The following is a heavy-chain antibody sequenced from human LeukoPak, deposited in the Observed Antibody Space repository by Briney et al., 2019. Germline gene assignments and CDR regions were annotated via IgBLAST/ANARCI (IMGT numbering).Heavy chain of an antibody. J-gene: IGHJ4*02. CDR3: ARRRFMTDAFDF. V-gene: IGHV4-59*02. D-gene: IGHD3-16*01. CDR2: IYNSGGT. Sequence: KASETLSLTCTVSGGSVSYYYWSWIRQPPGKGLEWIGYIYNSGGTNYNPSLKSRVTISIDTSKNQFSLKLNSVTAADTAVYYCARRRFMTDAFDFWGQGTLVSVSS. CDR1: GGSVSYYY.